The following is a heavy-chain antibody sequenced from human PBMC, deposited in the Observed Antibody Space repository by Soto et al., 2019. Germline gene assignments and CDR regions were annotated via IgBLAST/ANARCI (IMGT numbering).Heavy chain of an antibody. CDR2: IYPGDSDT. Sequence: GESLKISCKGSGYSFTSYWIGWVRQMPGKGLEWMGIIYPGDSDTRYSPSFQGQVTISADKSISTAYLQWSSLKASDTAMYYCARQRDYDILTGQYYYYGMDVWGQGTTVTVSS. J-gene: IGHJ6*02. CDR3: ARQRDYDILTGQYYYYGMDV. D-gene: IGHD3-9*01. CDR1: GYSFTSYW. V-gene: IGHV5-51*01.